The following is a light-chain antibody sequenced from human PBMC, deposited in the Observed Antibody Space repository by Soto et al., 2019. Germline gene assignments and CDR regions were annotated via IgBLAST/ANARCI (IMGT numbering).Light chain of an antibody. V-gene: IGKV3D-15*01. Sequence: IVSTRSPGTLSLSPGERGTLSCRASQSVSSSYLAWYQQKPGQAPRLLIYGASIRATGIPDRFSGSGSGTEFTLTISSLQSEDFAVYYCQQYNNWPTFGQGTKVDIK. CDR2: GAS. J-gene: IGKJ1*01. CDR3: QQYNNWPT. CDR1: QSVSSSY.